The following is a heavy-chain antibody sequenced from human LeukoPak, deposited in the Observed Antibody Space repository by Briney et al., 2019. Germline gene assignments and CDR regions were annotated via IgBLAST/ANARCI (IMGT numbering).Heavy chain of an antibody. CDR3: ARDISAVVMFDY. V-gene: IGHV3-21*01. CDR1: GFPFSSYA. CDR2: ISSSSSYI. Sequence: GGSLRLSCEASGFPFSSYAMTWVRQAPGKGLEWVSSISSSSSYIYYADSVKGRFTISRDNAKNSLYLQMNSLRAEDTAVYYCARDISAVVMFDYWGQGTLVTVSS. J-gene: IGHJ4*02. D-gene: IGHD4-23*01.